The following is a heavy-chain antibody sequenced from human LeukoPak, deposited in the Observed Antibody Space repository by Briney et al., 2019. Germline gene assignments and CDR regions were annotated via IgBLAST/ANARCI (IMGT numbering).Heavy chain of an antibody. CDR2: FDPEDGKT. D-gene: IGHD3-10*01. Sequence: GASVKVSCKVSGYTLTELSMHWARQAPGKGLEWMGGFDPEDGKTIYAQKFQGRVTMTRNTSISTAYMELSSLRSEDTAVYYCARVLMVRGVIIAYWGQGTLVTVSS. CDR3: ARVLMVRGVIIAY. J-gene: IGHJ4*02. V-gene: IGHV1-24*01. CDR1: GYTLTELS.